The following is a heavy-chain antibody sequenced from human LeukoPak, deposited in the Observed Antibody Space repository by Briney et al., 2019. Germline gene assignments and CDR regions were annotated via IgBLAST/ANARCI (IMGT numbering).Heavy chain of an antibody. V-gene: IGHV3-21*01. J-gene: IGHJ3*02. D-gene: IGHD3-3*01. CDR3: TRAPGTGPLTVRWSGPFDI. Sequence: PGGSLRLSCAASGFTFSSYSINWVRQAPGKGLEWVSSISSSSSYIHYGDSVKGRFTIPRDNAKNSLYLQMNSLRAEDAAMYYCTRAPGTGPLTVRWSGPFDIWGQGTMVTVSS. CDR1: GFTFSSYS. CDR2: ISSSSSYI.